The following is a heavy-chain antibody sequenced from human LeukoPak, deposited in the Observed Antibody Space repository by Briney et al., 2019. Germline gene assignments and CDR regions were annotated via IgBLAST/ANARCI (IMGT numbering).Heavy chain of an antibody. CDR3: AKRGVVIRVFLVGFHKEAYYFDS. Sequence: SGGSLRLSCAVSGITLSNYGMSWVRQAPGKGLEWVAGLSGSGGGTNYADSVQGRFTISRDNPKSTLYLQMNSLRAEDTAVYFCAKRGVVIRVFLVGFHKEAYYFDSWGQGALVTVSS. D-gene: IGHD3-10*01. V-gene: IGHV3-23*01. J-gene: IGHJ4*02. CDR1: GITLSNYG. CDR2: LSGSGGGT.